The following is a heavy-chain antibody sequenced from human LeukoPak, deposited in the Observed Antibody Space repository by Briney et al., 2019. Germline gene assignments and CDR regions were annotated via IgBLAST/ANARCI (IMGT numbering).Heavy chain of an antibody. Sequence: SETLSLTCTVSGGSISSYYWSWIRQPPGKGLEWIGNIYYTGSTNYNPSLKSRITILVDTSKRQFSMKLTSVTAADTAVYYCAYDSSGYYSGAFDIWGQGTMDTVSS. J-gene: IGHJ3*02. CDR1: GGSISSYY. V-gene: IGHV4-59*01. D-gene: IGHD3-22*01. CDR2: IYYTGST. CDR3: AYDSSGYYSGAFDI.